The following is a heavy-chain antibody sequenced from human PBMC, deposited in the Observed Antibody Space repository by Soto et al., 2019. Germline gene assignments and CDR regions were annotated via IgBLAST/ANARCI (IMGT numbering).Heavy chain of an antibody. D-gene: IGHD2-15*01. Sequence: EVQLVESGGGLIQPGGSLRLSCAASGFTVSSNYMSWVRQAPGKGLEWVSVIYSGGSTYYADSVKGRCTISRDNSKNTLYLQMNSRRAEDTAVYYCARDRRGWDAFDIWGQGTMVTVSS. J-gene: IGHJ3*02. CDR2: IYSGGST. V-gene: IGHV3-53*01. CDR1: GFTVSSNY. CDR3: ARDRRGWDAFDI.